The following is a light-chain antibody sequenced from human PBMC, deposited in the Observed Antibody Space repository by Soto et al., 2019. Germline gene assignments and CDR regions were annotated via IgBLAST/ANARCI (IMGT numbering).Light chain of an antibody. J-gene: IGKJ3*01. CDR2: GAS. CDR3: QQYNKWPLFT. Sequence: IVMTQSPATLSVSPGQRATLSCRASQSISSNLAWYQQRPGQAPRLLIYGASTRATGVPARFSGSGSGTAFVLTISSLQSEHFAIYCCQQYNKWPLFTFGPGTRVDI. V-gene: IGKV3-15*01. CDR1: QSISSN.